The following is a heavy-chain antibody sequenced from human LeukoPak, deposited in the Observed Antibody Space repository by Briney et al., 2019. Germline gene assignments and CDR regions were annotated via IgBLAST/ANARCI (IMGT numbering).Heavy chain of an antibody. D-gene: IGHD3-22*01. Sequence: PGGSLRLSCAASGFTFSSYAMSWVRQAPGKGLEWVSAISGSGGSTYYADSVKGRFTISRDNSKNTLYLQMNSLRAEDTAVYYCAKDRDMIVVVYYFDHWGQGTLVTVSS. CDR2: ISGSGGST. CDR3: AKDRDMIVVVYYFDH. J-gene: IGHJ4*02. CDR1: GFTFSSYA. V-gene: IGHV3-23*01.